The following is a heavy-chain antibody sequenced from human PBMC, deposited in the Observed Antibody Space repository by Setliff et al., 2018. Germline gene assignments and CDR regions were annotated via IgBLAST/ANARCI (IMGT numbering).Heavy chain of an antibody. CDR3: ARDSGDYDFWSGHQGSLDY. V-gene: IGHV4-34*01. CDR1: GGSFSDYW. J-gene: IGHJ4*02. Sequence: SETLSLTCAVYGGSFSDYWWSWIRQLPGKGLEWIAEIHHSGSTNFHPSLKSRVAISVDPSKNQFYLNLRSVTAADTAVYYCARDSGDYDFWSGHQGSLDYWGQGTLVTVSS. CDR2: IHHSGST. D-gene: IGHD3-3*01.